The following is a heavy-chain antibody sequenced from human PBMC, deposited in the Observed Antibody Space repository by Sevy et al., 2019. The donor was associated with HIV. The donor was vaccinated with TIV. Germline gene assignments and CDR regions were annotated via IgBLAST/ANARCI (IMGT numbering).Heavy chain of an antibody. D-gene: IGHD1-1*01. CDR1: GYSITRYY. Sequence: ASVKVSCKASGYSITRYYMHWVRQAPGQGLEWMGIINPSDGGTTYAQKFQGRVTMTTNTSTGTVYMELSSLGCEDTAVYYCASYTTGSRGDYWGQGTLVTVSS. CDR3: ASYTTGSRGDY. J-gene: IGHJ4*02. V-gene: IGHV1-46*01. CDR2: INPSDGGT.